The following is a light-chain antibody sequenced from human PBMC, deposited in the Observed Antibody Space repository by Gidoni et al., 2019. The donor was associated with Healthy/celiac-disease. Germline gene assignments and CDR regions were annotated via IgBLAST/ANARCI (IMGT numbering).Light chain of an antibody. CDR1: HSDVGGYDY. CDR3: SSYTSTSTLV. CDR2: EVS. V-gene: IGLV2-14*01. Sequence: QSALTQPASVSGSPGQSITISCTGTHSDVGGYDYVSWYQQHPGKAPKLMIYEVSNRPSGVSNRFSGSKSGNTASLTISGLQAEDEADYYCSSYTSTSTLVFGTGTKVTVL. J-gene: IGLJ1*01.